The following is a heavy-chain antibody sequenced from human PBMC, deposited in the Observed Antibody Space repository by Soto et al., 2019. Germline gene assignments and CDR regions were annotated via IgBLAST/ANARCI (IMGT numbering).Heavy chain of an antibody. V-gene: IGHV4-4*07. J-gene: IGHJ5*02. D-gene: IGHD3-16*01. CDR3: ARAYWHHTWGRIPAAFDP. CDR1: GAYMTNYH. Sequence: QVQLQESGPGVVKPSETLSLTCTVSGAYMTNYHWNWVRQSAGGGLEYIGRVSGTGSPDYTPSLKIRVTVSLDWSETQCFLTLTSVTAADTAVYYCARAYWHHTWGRIPAAFDPWVQGTLVIVSS. CDR2: VSGTGSP.